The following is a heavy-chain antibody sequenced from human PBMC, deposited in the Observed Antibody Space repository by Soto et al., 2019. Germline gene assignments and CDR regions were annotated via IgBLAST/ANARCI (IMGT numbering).Heavy chain of an antibody. Sequence: SEILSLTCTVSGGSISSGGYYWSWIRQHPGKGLEWIGYIYYSGSTYYNPSLKSRVTISVDTSKNQFSLKLSSVTAADTAVYYCARSPPTHSSSWPYDYWGQAPLVTVSS. D-gene: IGHD6-13*01. J-gene: IGHJ4*02. CDR3: ARSPPTHSSSWPYDY. CDR1: GGSISSGGYY. V-gene: IGHV4-31*03. CDR2: IYYSGST.